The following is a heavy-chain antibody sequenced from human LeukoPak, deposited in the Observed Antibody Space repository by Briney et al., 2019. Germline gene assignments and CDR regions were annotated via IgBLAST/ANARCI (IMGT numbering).Heavy chain of an antibody. CDR2: INHSGST. CDR3: ARDGGLGHCSSTSCPGDGMDV. V-gene: IGHV4-39*07. J-gene: IGHJ6*02. D-gene: IGHD2-2*03. Sequence: SETLSLTCTVSGGSISSGGYYWSWIRQPPGKGLEWIGEINHSGSTNYNPSLKSRVTISVDKSKNQFSLKLSSVTAADTAVYYCARDGGLGHCSSTSCPGDGMDVWGQGTTVTVSS. CDR1: GGSISSGGYY.